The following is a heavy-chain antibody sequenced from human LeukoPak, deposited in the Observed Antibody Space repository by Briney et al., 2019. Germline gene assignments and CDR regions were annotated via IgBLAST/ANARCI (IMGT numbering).Heavy chain of an antibody. V-gene: IGHV3-21*01. D-gene: IGHD2-21*02. CDR1: GFTFTNYG. CDR3: ARDAYSGGYCYSGPPIGY. CDR2: IDDRTTYI. J-gene: IGHJ4*02. Sequence: PGGSLRLSCAASGFTFTNYGFNWVRQAPGKGLEWVSSIDDRTTYIYYADSVRGRFTISRDNGKNSLSLQMNSLRAEDTAVYYCARDAYSGGYCYSGPPIGYWGQGTLVTVSS.